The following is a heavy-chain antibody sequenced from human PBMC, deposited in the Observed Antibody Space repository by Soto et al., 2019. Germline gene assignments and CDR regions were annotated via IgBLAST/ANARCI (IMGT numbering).Heavy chain of an antibody. V-gene: IGHV3-30*18. CDR3: AKDSSAAFDY. CDR2: ISHDGSNQ. CDR1: GFTLRTSG. D-gene: IGHD6-25*01. Sequence: QVQLVESGGGVVQPGGSLRLSCVASGFTLRTSGMHWVRQAPSKGLEWVAVISHDGSNQFYAESVKGRFTISRDNSKNMLDLQMKSLRADDSAVYFCAKDSSAAFDYWGQGTVVTGSS. J-gene: IGHJ4*02.